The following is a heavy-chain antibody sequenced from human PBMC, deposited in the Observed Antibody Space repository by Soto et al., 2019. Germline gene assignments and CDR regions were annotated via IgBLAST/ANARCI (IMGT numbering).Heavy chain of an antibody. CDR2: INHSGST. CDR3: ARSGNLWELLGWFDP. Sequence: PSETLSLTCAVYGGSFSGYYWSWIRQPPGKGLEWIGEINHSGSTNYNPSLKSRVTISVDTSKNQFSLKLSSVTAADTAVYYCARSGNLWELLGWFDPWGQGTLVTASS. J-gene: IGHJ5*02. D-gene: IGHD1-26*01. V-gene: IGHV4-34*01. CDR1: GGSFSGYY.